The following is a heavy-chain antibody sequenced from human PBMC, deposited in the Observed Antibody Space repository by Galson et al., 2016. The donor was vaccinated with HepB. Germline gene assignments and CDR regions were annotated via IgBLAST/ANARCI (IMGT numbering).Heavy chain of an antibody. CDR3: ARAYYDFWSGYNHLNWFDP. V-gene: IGHV4-31*11. CDR2: IYYSGST. CDR1: GGFIRSGGYS. D-gene: IGHD3-3*01. J-gene: IGHJ5*02. Sequence: TLSLTCAVSGGFIRSGGYSWSWIRQPPGKGLEWIGYIYYSGSTYDNPSLKSRVTISVDTSKNQFSLKLSSVTAADTAVYYCARAYYDFWSGYNHLNWFDPWGQGTLVTVSS.